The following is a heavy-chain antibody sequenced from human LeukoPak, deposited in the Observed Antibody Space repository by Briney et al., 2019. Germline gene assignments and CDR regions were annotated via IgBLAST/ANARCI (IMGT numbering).Heavy chain of an antibody. V-gene: IGHV4-34*01. J-gene: IGHJ5*02. CDR2: INHSGST. CDR1: GGSFSGYY. D-gene: IGHD4-11*01. Sequence: SETLSLTCAVYGGSFSGYYWSWIRQPPGKGLEWIGEINHSGSTNYNPSLKSRVTISVDTSKNQFSLKLSSVTAADTAVYYCARQSTTHNWFGPWGQGTLVTVSS. CDR3: ARQSTTHNWFGP.